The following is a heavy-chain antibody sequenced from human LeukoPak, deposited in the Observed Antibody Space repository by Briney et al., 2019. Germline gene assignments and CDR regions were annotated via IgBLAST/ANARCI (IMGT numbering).Heavy chain of an antibody. V-gene: IGHV1-2*02. Sequence: ASVKVSCKASGYGFTGYYMHWVRQAPGQGLEWMGWINPDSGGANYAQKYQGRVTMTRDTSISTAYMDLTRLRSDDTAVYYCAREVYSGYSHWFDPWGQGTLVTVSS. D-gene: IGHD5-12*01. CDR1: GYGFTGYY. CDR3: AREVYSGYSHWFDP. J-gene: IGHJ5*02. CDR2: INPDSGGA.